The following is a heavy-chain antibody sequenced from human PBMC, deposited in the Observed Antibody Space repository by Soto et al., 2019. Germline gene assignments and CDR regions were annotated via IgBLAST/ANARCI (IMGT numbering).Heavy chain of an antibody. J-gene: IGHJ4*02. CDR1: GYSFTSYW. Sequence: GESLKISCKGSGYSFTSYWIGWVRQMPGKGLEWMGIIYPGDSDTRYSPSFQGQVTISADKSISTAYLQWSSLKASDTAMYYCARQWYCSSTSCYTSGYFDYWGQGTLVTVS. CDR3: ARQWYCSSTSCYTSGYFDY. D-gene: IGHD2-2*02. V-gene: IGHV5-51*01. CDR2: IYPGDSDT.